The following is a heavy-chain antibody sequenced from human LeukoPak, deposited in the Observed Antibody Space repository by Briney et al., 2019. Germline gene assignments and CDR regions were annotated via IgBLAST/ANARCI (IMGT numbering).Heavy chain of an antibody. J-gene: IGHJ6*02. CDR1: GFTFSSYG. CDR2: ISYDGSNK. CDR3: AKESYSSGWYVLDPLGYYGMDV. D-gene: IGHD6-19*01. V-gene: IGHV3-30*18. Sequence: GGSLRLSCAASGFTFSSYGMHWVRRAPGKGLEWVAVISYDGSNKYYADSVKGRFTISRDNSKNTLYLQMNSLRAEDTAVYYCAKESYSSGWYVLDPLGYYGMDVWGQGTTVTVSS.